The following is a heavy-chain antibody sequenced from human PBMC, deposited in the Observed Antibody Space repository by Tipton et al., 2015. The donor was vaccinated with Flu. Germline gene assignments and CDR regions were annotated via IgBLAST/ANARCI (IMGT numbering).Heavy chain of an antibody. CDR1: GGSFSSGSYY. J-gene: IGHJ4*02. V-gene: IGHV4-61*02. CDR2: IYTTGST. CDR3: ARSPSYSGSGNYPYYSDF. D-gene: IGHD3-10*01. Sequence: TLSLTCSVSGGSFSSGSYYWTWIRQSAGKGLEWIGRIYTTGSTNYNPSLKTRVTLSVDRTENQFSLKLSSVTAADTAVYYCARSPSYSGSGNYPYYSDFWGQGTLVTVSS.